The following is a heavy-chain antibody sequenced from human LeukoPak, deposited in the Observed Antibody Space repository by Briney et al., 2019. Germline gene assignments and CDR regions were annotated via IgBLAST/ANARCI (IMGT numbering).Heavy chain of an antibody. CDR1: GFTFDDYA. J-gene: IGHJ4*02. CDR2: ISWNSGSI. V-gene: IGHV3-9*01. D-gene: IGHD2-21*02. Sequence: PGGSLRLSCAASGFTFDDYAMHWVRQAPGKGLEWVSGISWNSGSIGYADSVKGRFTISRDNAKNSLYLQMNSLRAEDTALYYCAKDIVRSYCGGDCYSAIGYWGQGTLVTVSS. CDR3: AKDIVRSYCGGDCYSAIGY.